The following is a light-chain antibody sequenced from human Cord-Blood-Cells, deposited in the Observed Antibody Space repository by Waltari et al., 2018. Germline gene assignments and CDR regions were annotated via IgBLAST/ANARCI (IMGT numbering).Light chain of an antibody. J-gene: IGKJ3*01. CDR2: KAA. CDR1: QSIRSW. Sequence: DIQMTQSPSTLSASVGDRVTITCRASQSIRSWLAWYQQKPGKAPKLLIYKAASLESGVPSKFSGSGSGTEFTLTISRLQPDDFATYYLQQDNSYPFTFGPGTKVDIK. V-gene: IGKV1-5*03. CDR3: QQDNSYPFT.